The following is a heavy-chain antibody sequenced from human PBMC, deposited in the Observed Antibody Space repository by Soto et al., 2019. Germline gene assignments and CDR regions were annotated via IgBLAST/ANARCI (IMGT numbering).Heavy chain of an antibody. CDR2: MNPNSGNT. V-gene: IGHV1-8*01. J-gene: IGHJ5*02. CDR3: ARGITIFGVVIPNLLSS. D-gene: IGHD3-3*01. CDR1: GYTFTSYD. Sequence: GASVKVSCKASGYTFTSYDINWVRQATGQGLEWMGWMNPNSGNTGYAQKFQGRVTMTRNTSISTAYMELSSLRSEDTAVYYCARGITIFGVVIPNLLSSSAQESLLPGSS.